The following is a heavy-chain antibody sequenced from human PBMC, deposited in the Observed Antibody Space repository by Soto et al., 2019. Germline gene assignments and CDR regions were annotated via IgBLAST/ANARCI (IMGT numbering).Heavy chain of an antibody. CDR1: GDSVSSNSAA. D-gene: IGHD3-9*01. CDR2: TYYRSKWYN. V-gene: IGHV6-1*01. Sequence: SQTLSLTCAISGDSVSSNSAAWNWIRQSPSRGLKWLGRTYYRSKWYNDYAVSVKSRITINPDTSKNQFSLQLNSVTPEDTAVYYCARAPRAILRYFDWSPWYYYGMDVWGQGTTVTVSS. J-gene: IGHJ6*02. CDR3: ARAPRAILRYFDWSPWYYYGMDV.